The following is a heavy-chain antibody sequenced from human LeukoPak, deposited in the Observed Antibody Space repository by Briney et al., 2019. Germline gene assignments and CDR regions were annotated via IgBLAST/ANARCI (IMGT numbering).Heavy chain of an antibody. CDR3: VRGPGRATTSLI. V-gene: IGHV3-23*01. CDR1: GFTFSSYA. CDR2: IRSGGGGT. J-gene: IGHJ3*02. Sequence: PGGSLRLSCATSGFTFSSYAMSWVRQAPGKGLEWVSGIRSGGGGTTYADSVKGRFIIFRDTSKDTLYIQMNSLRADDTAVYYCVRGPGRATTSLIWGQGTMVTVS. D-gene: IGHD1-26*01.